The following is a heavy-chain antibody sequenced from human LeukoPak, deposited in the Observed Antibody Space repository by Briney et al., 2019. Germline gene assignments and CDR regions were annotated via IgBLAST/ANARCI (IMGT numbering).Heavy chain of an antibody. D-gene: IGHD2-2*01. J-gene: IGHJ6*03. Sequence: PSETLSLTCTVSGGSISSGNYYWTWIRQPAGKGLEWIGHIYSGGSTNFHPSLKSRVTISVDTSKTQLFLKLTSVTAADTAVYYCGRGKYCGDTRCHGYYYMDVWGKGTTVTVSS. CDR2: IYSGGST. V-gene: IGHV4-61*09. CDR1: GGSISSGNYY. CDR3: GRGKYCGDTRCHGYYYMDV.